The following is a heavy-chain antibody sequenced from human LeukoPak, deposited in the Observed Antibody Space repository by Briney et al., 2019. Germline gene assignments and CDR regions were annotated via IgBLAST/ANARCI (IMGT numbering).Heavy chain of an antibody. V-gene: IGHV3-21*01. Sequence: GGSLRLSCAASGFSFSSYSMNWVRQAPGKGLEWVSSISRSSGDIYYADSLKGRFTISRDNAKNSLYLQMNNLRAEDTAVYYCARGGDDSAYRAFHIWGQGTMVTVSS. D-gene: IGHD3-22*01. J-gene: IGHJ3*02. CDR2: ISRSSGDI. CDR1: GFSFSSYS. CDR3: ARGGDDSAYRAFHI.